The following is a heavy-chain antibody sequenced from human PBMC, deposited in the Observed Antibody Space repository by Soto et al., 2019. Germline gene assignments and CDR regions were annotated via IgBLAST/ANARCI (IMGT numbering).Heavy chain of an antibody. D-gene: IGHD1-26*01. CDR3: ARLAGATSY. Sequence: GGSLRRSCAASGFTFSSYAMRWVRQAPGKGLEWVSAISGSGGSTCYADCVRGRFTISRDNSKNTLYLQMNSLRAEDTAVYYCARLAGATSYWGQGTLVTVSS. J-gene: IGHJ4*02. CDR2: ISGSGGST. V-gene: IGHV3-23*01. CDR1: GFTFSSYA.